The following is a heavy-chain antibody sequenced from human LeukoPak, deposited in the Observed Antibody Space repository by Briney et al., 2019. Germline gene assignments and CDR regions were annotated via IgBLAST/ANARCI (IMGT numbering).Heavy chain of an antibody. CDR2: MYHSGDT. J-gene: IGHJ3*02. CDR3: ARDLSGAFDI. Sequence: SETLSLTCTVSGYSVSSGYYWGWIRQPPGKGLEWIGSMYHSGDTYYNPSLKSRVTISVDTSKNQFSLKLNSVTAADTAVYYCARDLSGAFDIWGQGTMVTVSS. V-gene: IGHV4-38-2*02. CDR1: GYSVSSGYY. D-gene: IGHD6-25*01.